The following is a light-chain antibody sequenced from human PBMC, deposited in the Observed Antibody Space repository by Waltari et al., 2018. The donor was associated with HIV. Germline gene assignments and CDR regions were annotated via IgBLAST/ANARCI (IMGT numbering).Light chain of an antibody. V-gene: IGLV1-47*01. CDR2: MSD. CDR3: AAWDDSLSATV. Sequence: QSVLTQPPSASGTPGQRVPISCSGSSPNIGSNYVYWYQQLPGTAPKLLIYMSDQRPSGVPDRFSESKSGTSASLAISGLRSEDEAEYYCAAWDDSLSATVFGGGTKLTVL. J-gene: IGLJ2*01. CDR1: SPNIGSNY.